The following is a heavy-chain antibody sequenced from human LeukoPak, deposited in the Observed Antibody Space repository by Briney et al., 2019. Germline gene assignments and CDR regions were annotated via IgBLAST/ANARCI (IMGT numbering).Heavy chain of an antibody. CDR3: AREGHSGSYFPSIQH. V-gene: IGHV1-2*02. CDR1: GYTFTGYY. Sequence: APVKVSCKASGYTFTGYYMHWVRQAPGQGLEWMGWINPNSGGTNYAQKFQGRVTMTRDTSISTAYMELSRLRSDDTAVYYCAREGHSGSYFPSIQHWGQGTLVTVSS. CDR2: INPNSGGT. J-gene: IGHJ1*01. D-gene: IGHD1-26*01.